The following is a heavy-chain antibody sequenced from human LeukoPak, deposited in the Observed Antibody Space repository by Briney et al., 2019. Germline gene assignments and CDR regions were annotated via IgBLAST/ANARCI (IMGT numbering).Heavy chain of an antibody. D-gene: IGHD2-2*01. CDR2: ISWNSGSI. V-gene: IGHV3-9*03. Sequence: PGGSLRLSCAASGFTFDDYAMHWVRQAPGKGLEWVSGISWNSGSIGYADSVKGRFTISRDKAKNSLYLQMNSLRAEDMALYYCAKGYCSSTSCYFDYWGQGTLVTVSS. CDR3: AKGYCSSTSCYFDY. CDR1: GFTFDDYA. J-gene: IGHJ4*02.